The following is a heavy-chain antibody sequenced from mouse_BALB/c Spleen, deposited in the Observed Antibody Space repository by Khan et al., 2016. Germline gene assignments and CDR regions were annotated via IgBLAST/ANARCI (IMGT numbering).Heavy chain of an antibody. Sequence: QVQLQQSGAELVRPGASVKLSCKASGHPFTTYWMNWFKQRPEQGLEWIGRIDPYDSETHYDQKFKDKAILNVDKSSSTAYMQLSSLTSEDSAVYYCAGGSKVFDYWGQGTTLTVSS. V-gene: IGHV1-52*01. CDR2: IDPYDSET. CDR3: AGGSKVFDY. CDR1: GHPFTTYW. D-gene: IGHD1-1*02. J-gene: IGHJ2*01.